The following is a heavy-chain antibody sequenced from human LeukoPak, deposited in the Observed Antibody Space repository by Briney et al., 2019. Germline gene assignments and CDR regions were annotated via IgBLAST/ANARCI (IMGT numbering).Heavy chain of an antibody. V-gene: IGHV3-21*01. CDR2: INSKSRYI. D-gene: IGHD6-6*01. Sequence: GGSLRLSCAASEFTFSSYSMNWVRQAPGKGLEWVSSINSKSRYIYYADSLKGRFTISRDNGKNSVYLQMNSLRAEDTAVYFCARADSSSSRLDCWGQGTLVTVSS. CDR3: ARADSSSSRLDC. J-gene: IGHJ4*02. CDR1: EFTFSSYS.